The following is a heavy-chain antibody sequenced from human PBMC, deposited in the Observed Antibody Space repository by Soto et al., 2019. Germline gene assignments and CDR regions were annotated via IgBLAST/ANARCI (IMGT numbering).Heavy chain of an antibody. D-gene: IGHD6-13*01. J-gene: IGHJ4*02. CDR1: GYTFTSYG. Sequence: ASVKVSCKASGYTFTSYGISWVRQAPGQGLEWMGWISAYNGNTNYAQKLQGRVTMTTDTSTSTAYMELRRLRSDDTAVYYCARVPPGIAAAGTKFDYWGQGTLVTVSS. CDR2: ISAYNGNT. CDR3: ARVPPGIAAAGTKFDY. V-gene: IGHV1-18*01.